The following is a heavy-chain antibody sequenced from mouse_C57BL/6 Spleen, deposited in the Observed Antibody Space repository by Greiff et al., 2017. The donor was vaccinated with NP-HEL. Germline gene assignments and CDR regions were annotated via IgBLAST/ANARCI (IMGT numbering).Heavy chain of an antibody. CDR3: ARAGAWFAY. CDR1: GYTFTSYW. CDR2: IHPYSSST. V-gene: IGHV1-64*01. Sequence: VQLLQPGAELVKPGASVKMSCTASGYTFTSYWMHWVKQRPGQGLEWIGVIHPYSSSTNYNEKFKSKATLTVDTSSSTAYMQLSSLTSEDSASYNCARAGAWFAYWGQGTLVTVSA. J-gene: IGHJ3*01.